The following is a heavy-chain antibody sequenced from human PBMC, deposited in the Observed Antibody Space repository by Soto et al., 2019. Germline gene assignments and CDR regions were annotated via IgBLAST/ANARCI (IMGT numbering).Heavy chain of an antibody. J-gene: IGHJ4*02. D-gene: IGHD3-16*01. Sequence: PSETLSLTCAFYGWSFSGYYWSWIRQPPGKGLEWIGEINHSGSTNYNPSLKSRVTISVDTSKNQFSLKLSSVTAADTAVYYCARGRNVWGSYVIPLQSPREYYFDYWGQGTLVTVSS. CDR2: INHSGST. CDR1: GWSFSGYY. CDR3: ARGRNVWGSYVIPLQSPREYYFDY. V-gene: IGHV4-34*01.